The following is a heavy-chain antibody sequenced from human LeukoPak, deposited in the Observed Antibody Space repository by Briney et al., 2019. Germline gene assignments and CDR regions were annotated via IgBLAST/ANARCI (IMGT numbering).Heavy chain of an antibody. CDR1: GDSIRSSNHY. V-gene: IGHV4-39*01. D-gene: IGHD6-19*01. CDR3: SKGRGVTVSDT. CDR2: IYSSGRT. Sequence: KPSETLSLTCTVSGDSIRSSNHYWTWIRQPPGKGLEWIASIYSSGRTYYNPSLKSGVTIFVDTSKNQFSLKLSSVTAADTAVYYCSKGRGVTVSDTWGQGTLVTVSS. J-gene: IGHJ4*02.